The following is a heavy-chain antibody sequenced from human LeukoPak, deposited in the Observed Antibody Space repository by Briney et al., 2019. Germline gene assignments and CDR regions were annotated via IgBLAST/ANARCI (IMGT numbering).Heavy chain of an antibody. V-gene: IGHV1-2*02. CDR2: INPNGGGT. J-gene: IGHJ3*02. Sequence: ASVKVSCKASGYTFTGYYIHWVRQAPGQGLEWMGWINPNGGGTNYAQKLQGRVTMTTDTSTSTAYMELRSLRSDDTAVYYCARDRYPNDAFDIWGQGTMVTVSS. CDR1: GYTFTGYY. CDR3: ARDRYPNDAFDI. D-gene: IGHD2-2*02.